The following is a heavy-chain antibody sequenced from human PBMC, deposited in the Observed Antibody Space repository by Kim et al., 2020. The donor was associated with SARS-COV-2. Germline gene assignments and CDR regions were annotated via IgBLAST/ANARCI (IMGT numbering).Heavy chain of an antibody. CDR3: ASPGRADTTAFDI. D-gene: IGHD2-15*01. CDR2: IWYDGSNK. J-gene: IGHJ3*02. V-gene: IGHV3-30*04. CDR1: GFTFSSHA. Sequence: GGSLRLSCAASGFTFSSHAMHWVRQSPGKGLEWVAVIWYDGSNKYYADSVKGRFTISRDNSKNTLYLQMNSLRAEDTAVYYCASPGRADTTAFDIWGQGT.